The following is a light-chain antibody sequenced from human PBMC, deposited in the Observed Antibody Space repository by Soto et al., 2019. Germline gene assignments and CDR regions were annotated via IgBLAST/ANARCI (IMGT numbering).Light chain of an antibody. CDR3: QQYNTLWT. Sequence: DIQMTQSPSTLSASVGVRVTITCRASQTINSWLAWYQQKPGKAPKLLIYDVSTLGSGVPSRFSGSGSGTAFTLTISSLQPDDVATYYCQQYNTLWTFGQGTKVEIK. CDR1: QTINSW. J-gene: IGKJ1*01. V-gene: IGKV1-5*01. CDR2: DVS.